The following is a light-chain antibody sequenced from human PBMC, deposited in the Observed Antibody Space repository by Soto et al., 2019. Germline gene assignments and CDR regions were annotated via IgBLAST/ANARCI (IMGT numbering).Light chain of an antibody. CDR2: DAA. Sequence: EIVLTQSPATLSLSPGERATLSCXASQSVSSYLAWYQQKPGQAPRLLIYDAANRAPGIPARFSGSGSGTDFTLTISSLEPEDFAVYYCQQRTNWPLTFGGGTKVEIK. CDR1: QSVSSY. J-gene: IGKJ4*01. V-gene: IGKV3-11*01. CDR3: QQRTNWPLT.